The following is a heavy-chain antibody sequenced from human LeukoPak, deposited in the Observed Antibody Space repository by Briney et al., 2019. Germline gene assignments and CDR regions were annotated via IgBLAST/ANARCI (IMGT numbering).Heavy chain of an antibody. V-gene: IGHV3-74*01. Sequence: PGGSLRLSCAASGFTFINYWMHWVRQAPGKGLVWVSRINGVGTTISYADSVKGRFTISRDNAKNTLYLQMNSLRAEDTAVYYCAKEAAGADSDYWGQGTLVTVSP. CDR3: AKEAAGADSDY. CDR1: GFTFINYW. D-gene: IGHD6-13*01. J-gene: IGHJ4*02. CDR2: INGVGTTI.